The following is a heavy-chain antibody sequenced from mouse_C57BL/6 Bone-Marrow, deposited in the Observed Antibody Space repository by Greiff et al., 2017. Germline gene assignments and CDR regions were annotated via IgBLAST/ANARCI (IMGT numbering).Heavy chain of an antibody. V-gene: IGHV1-61*01. J-gene: IGHJ2*01. D-gene: IGHD1-1*01. CDR1: GYTFTSYW. CDR2: IYPSDSET. Sequence: QVQLQQPGAELVRPGSSVKLSCKASGYTFTSYWMDWVKQRPGQGLAWIGNIYPSDSETHYNQKFTDKATLTVDKSSSTAYMQLSSLTSEDSAVYYCASYYYGSTYYFDYWGQGTTLTVSS. CDR3: ASYYYGSTYYFDY.